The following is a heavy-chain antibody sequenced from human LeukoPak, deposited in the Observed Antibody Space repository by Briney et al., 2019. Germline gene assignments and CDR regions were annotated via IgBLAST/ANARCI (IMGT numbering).Heavy chain of an antibody. CDR2: ISSSGRTI. V-gene: IGHV3-48*03. Sequence: GGSLRLSCAPSGFTFSSYEINWVRHAPREGREWVSYISSSGRTIYYADSVKGRFTISRDNAKNSLYLQMNSLRAEVKAVYYCASPRGCSSTSCPWGQGTLVTVSS. CDR1: GFTFSSYE. D-gene: IGHD2-2*01. CDR3: ASPRGCSSTSCP. J-gene: IGHJ5*02.